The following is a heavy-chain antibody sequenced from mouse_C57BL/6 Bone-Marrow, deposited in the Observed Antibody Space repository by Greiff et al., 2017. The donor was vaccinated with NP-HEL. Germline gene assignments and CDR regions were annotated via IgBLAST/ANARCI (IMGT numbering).Heavy chain of an antibody. V-gene: IGHV1-59*01. D-gene: IGHD2-1*01. CDR3: ARRGNYPYYYAMDY. CDR1: GYTFTSYW. J-gene: IGHJ4*01. CDR2: IDPSDSYT. Sequence: QVQLQQPGAELVRPGTSVKLSCKASGYTFTSYWMHWVKQRPGQGLEWIGVIDPSDSYTNYNHKFKGKATLTVDTSSSTADMQLSSLTSEDSAVYYCARRGNYPYYYAMDYWGQGTSVTVSS.